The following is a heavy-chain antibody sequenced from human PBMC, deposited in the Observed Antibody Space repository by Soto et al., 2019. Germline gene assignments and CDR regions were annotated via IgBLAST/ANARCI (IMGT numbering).Heavy chain of an antibody. V-gene: IGHV3-21*01. Sequence: GGSLRLSCAASGFTFSSYSMNWVRQAPGKGLEWVSSISSSSSYIYYADSVKGRFTISRDNAKNSLYLQMNSLRAEDTAVYYCARGSIVGATQDYYYGMDVWGQGTTVTVSS. CDR2: ISSSSSYI. CDR1: GFTFSSYS. J-gene: IGHJ6*02. D-gene: IGHD1-26*01. CDR3: ARGSIVGATQDYYYGMDV.